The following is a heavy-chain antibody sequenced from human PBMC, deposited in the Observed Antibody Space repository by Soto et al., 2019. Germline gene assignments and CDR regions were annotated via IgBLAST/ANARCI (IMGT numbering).Heavy chain of an antibody. J-gene: IGHJ3*02. Sequence: QVQLVESGGGVVQPGRSLKLSCAASGFTFTTYAMHWVRQAPGKGLEWVAVIWYDGTSKFYADFVKGRFTISRDNSNNPLYLQLNSLRPDDTAVYYCARTPLTSDAFDIWGQGTRVTVSS. CDR1: GFTFTTYA. D-gene: IGHD3-16*01. CDR3: ARTPLTSDAFDI. CDR2: IWYDGTSK. V-gene: IGHV3-33*01.